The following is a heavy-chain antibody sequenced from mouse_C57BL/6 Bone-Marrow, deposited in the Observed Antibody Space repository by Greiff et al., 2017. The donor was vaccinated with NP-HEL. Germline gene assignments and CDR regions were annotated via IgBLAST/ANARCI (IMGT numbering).Heavy chain of an antibody. Sequence: EVQLQESGGDLVKPGGSLKLSCAASGFTFSSYGMSWVRQTPDKRLEWVATISSGGSYTYYPDSVKGRFTISRDNAKNTLYLQMSRLKSEDTAMYYCARHENYGSSYWFAYWGQGTLVTVSA. D-gene: IGHD1-1*01. CDR1: GFTFSSYG. CDR3: ARHENYGSSYWFAY. CDR2: ISSGGSYT. J-gene: IGHJ3*01. V-gene: IGHV5-6*01.